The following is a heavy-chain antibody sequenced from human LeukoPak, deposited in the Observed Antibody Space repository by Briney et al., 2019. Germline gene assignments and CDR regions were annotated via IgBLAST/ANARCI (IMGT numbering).Heavy chain of an antibody. CDR3: TRVKSYYDFWSGYYRRVDYHYYYMDV. CDR1: GFTFGDYA. V-gene: IGHV3-49*04. D-gene: IGHD3-3*01. J-gene: IGHJ6*03. CDR2: IRSKAYGGTT. Sequence: GRSLRLSCTASGFTFGDYAMSWVRQAPGKGLEWVGFIRSKAYGGTTEYTASVKGRFTISRDDSKSIAYLQMNSLKTEDTAVYYCTRVKSYYDFWSGYYRRVDYHYYYMDVWGKGTTVTVSS.